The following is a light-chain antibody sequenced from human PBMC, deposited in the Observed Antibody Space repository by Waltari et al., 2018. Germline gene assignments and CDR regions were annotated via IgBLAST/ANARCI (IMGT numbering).Light chain of an antibody. J-gene: IGLJ1*01. CDR3: CSDAGGTAYV. V-gene: IGLV2-23*01. CDR1: SSDIGTYNF. CDR2: EAT. Sequence: SALTQPASVSGSPGQSITISCTGTSSDIGTYNFVSWYQEYPGKAPKLIIYEATKRPSGVSDRFSASKSGNTASLTISGLQADDEADYSCCSDAGGTAYVCGTGTRVTVL.